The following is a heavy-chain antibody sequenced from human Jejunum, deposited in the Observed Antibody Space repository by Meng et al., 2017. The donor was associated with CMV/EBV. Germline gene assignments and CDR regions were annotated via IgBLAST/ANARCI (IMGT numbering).Heavy chain of an antibody. J-gene: IGHJ4*02. Sequence: ASGFAFSTNAMAWVRQAPGKGLEWVSSISAGSDYIYYADSVKGRFTVSRDNAKNSLYLQMNSLRAEDTAVYYCARDLVAATAPNNWGQGTLVTVSS. D-gene: IGHD1-26*01. CDR1: GFAFSTNA. CDR2: ISAGSDYI. V-gene: IGHV3-21*01. CDR3: ARDLVAATAPNN.